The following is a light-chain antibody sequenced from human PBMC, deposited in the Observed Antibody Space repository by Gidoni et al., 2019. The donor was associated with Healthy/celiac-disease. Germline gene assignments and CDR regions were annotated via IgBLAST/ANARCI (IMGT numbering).Light chain of an antibody. V-gene: IGKV1-39*01. CDR2: AAS. CDR1: QSISSY. J-gene: IGKJ1*01. CDR3: QQSYSTPRT. Sequence: DTQMTQSPSSLSASVGDRVTITCRASQSISSYLNWYQQKPGKAPKLLIYAASSLQSGIPSRFSGSGSGTDFTLTISSLQPEDFAAYYCQQSYSTPRTFXQXTKVDIK.